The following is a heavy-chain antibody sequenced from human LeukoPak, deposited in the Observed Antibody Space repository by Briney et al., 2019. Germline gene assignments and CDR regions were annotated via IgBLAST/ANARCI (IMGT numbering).Heavy chain of an antibody. D-gene: IGHD6-19*01. CDR3: ASPGGVYSSGSFDY. J-gene: IGHJ4*02. V-gene: IGHV3-30-3*01. CDR1: GFTFSSYA. Sequence: PGGSLRLSCAASGFTFSSYAMHWVRQAPGKGLEWVAVISYDGSNKYYADSVKGRFTISRDNSKNTLYLQMNSLRAEDTAVYYCASPGGVYSSGSFDYWGQGTLVTVSS. CDR2: ISYDGSNK.